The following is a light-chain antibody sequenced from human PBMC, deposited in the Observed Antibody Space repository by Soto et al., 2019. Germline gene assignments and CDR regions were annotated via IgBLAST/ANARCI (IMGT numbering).Light chain of an antibody. CDR1: NLGKKY. V-gene: IGLV3-1*01. CDR2: QDN. J-gene: IGLJ2*01. Sequence: ELTQPPSVSVSPGRTASITCSGDNLGKKYVSWYQQKPGQAPVVAIYQDNKRPSGIPERISGSNSGNTATLTIGGTQAVDEADYYCQAWDSSTVLFGGGTQLTVL. CDR3: QAWDSSTVL.